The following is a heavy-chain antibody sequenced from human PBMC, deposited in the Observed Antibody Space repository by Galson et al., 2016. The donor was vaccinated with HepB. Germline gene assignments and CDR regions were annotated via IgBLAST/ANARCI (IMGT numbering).Heavy chain of an antibody. V-gene: IGHV3-33*01. Sequence: SLRLSCAASGFTFSSYGMHWVRQAPGKGLEWVAVIWNDGSNKDYADSVKGRFTISRDNSKNTLFLQMNSLRAEDTAVYYCARDPKPKPMVDDGMDVGGKGTSVTVSA. D-gene: IGHD1-14*01. CDR2: IWNDGSNK. CDR3: ARDPKPKPMVDDGMDV. CDR1: GFTFSSYG. J-gene: IGHJ6*04.